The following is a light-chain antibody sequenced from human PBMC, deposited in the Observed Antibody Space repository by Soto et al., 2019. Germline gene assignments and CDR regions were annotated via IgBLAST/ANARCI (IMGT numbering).Light chain of an antibody. CDR2: GAS. V-gene: IGKV3-20*01. CDR1: QSVRSAY. Sequence: EIVLTQSPGTLSLSPGERATLSCRASQSVRSAYLAWYQQKPGQAPRLLIYGASNRISGVPDRFSGSGSGTDFTLTINRLEPEDFAVYSCQPSAKSPSIPFGQGTRLEI. CDR3: QPSAKSPSIP. J-gene: IGKJ5*01.